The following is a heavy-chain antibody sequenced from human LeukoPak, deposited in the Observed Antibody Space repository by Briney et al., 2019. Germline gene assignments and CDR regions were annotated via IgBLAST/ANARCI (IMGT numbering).Heavy chain of an antibody. V-gene: IGHV4-31*03. CDR2: IYYSGNT. CDR3: ARVPDSSGYYSAAFDI. Sequence: SDTLSLTCTVSGGSISSGSYYWSWIRLLPGKGLEWIGYIYYSGNTYYNPSLKTRVTISLDTSKNQFSLKLTSVTAADTAVYYCARVPDSSGYYSAAFDIWGHGTMVTVSS. J-gene: IGHJ3*02. CDR1: GGSISSGSYY. D-gene: IGHD3-22*01.